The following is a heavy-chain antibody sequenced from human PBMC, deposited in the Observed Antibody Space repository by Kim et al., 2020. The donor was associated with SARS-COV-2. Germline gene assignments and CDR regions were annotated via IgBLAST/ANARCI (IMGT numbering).Heavy chain of an antibody. D-gene: IGHD1-20*01. V-gene: IGHV1-18*01. Sequence: ASVKVSCKASGYTFTSYGISWVRQAPGQGLEWMGWISAYNGNTNYAQKLQGRVTMTTDTSTSTAYMELRSLRSDDTAVYYCARRPYVGGIKNYYYYGMDVWGQGTTVTVSS. CDR2: ISAYNGNT. CDR1: GYTFTSYG. CDR3: ARRPYVGGIKNYYYYGMDV. J-gene: IGHJ6*02.